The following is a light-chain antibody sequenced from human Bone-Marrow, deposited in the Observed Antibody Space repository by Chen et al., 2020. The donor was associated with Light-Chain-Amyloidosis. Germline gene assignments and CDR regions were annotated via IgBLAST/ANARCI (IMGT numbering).Light chain of an antibody. J-gene: IGKJ5*01. CDR3: QQTFMTPRA. V-gene: IGKV1-39*01. Sequence: DIQLTQSPSSLSASVGDRVTLTCRASPSINNYLNWYQHRPGKAPKLLIHAASTLHGGVPSRFSGSGSGTDFTLTSTSLQPEDFATYYCQQTFMTPRAFGQGTRLEIK. CDR1: PSINNY. CDR2: AAS.